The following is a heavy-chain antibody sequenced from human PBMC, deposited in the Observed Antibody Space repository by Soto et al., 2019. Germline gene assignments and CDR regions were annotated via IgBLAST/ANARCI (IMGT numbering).Heavy chain of an antibody. J-gene: IGHJ6*03. CDR3: ARGYCSSTSCSWRYYYMDV. V-gene: IGHV4-34*01. Sequence: SETLSLTCAVYGGSFSGYYWSWIRQPPGKGLEWIGEINHSGSTNYNPSLKSRVTISVDTSKNQFSLKLSSVTAADTAVYYCARGYCSSTSCSWRYYYMDVWGKGTTVTVSS. CDR1: GGSFSGYY. CDR2: INHSGST. D-gene: IGHD2-2*01.